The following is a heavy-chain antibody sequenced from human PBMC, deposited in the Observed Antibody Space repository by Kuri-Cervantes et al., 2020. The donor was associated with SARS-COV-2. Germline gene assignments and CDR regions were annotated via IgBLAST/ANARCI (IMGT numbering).Heavy chain of an antibody. J-gene: IGHJ5*02. CDR2: INHSVST. Sequence: TMSPTCALYTGFLSAYYWSWIRQPPGKGLEWIGEINHSVSTNYNPPLKSRVTISVDTSKNQFSLKLGSVTAADTAVYSCARQMMSSITIFGVVITRNWFDPWCQGTLVTVSS. CDR1: TGFLSAYY. D-gene: IGHD3-3*01. V-gene: IGHV4-34*01. CDR3: ARQMMSSITIFGVVITRNWFDP.